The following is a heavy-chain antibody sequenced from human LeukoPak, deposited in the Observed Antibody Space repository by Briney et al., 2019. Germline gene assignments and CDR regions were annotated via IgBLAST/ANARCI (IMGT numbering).Heavy chain of an antibody. CDR1: GFTFSSYE. J-gene: IGHJ4*02. V-gene: IGHV3-48*03. D-gene: IGHD2-15*01. CDR3: TTIGYCSGGACRRVYYFDY. Sequence: PGGSLRLSCAASGFTFSSYEMNWVRQAPGKGLEWVSYISSSGSTIYYADSVKGRFTISRDNSKNTLYLQMNSLKTEDTAVYYCTTIGYCSGGACRRVYYFDYWGQGTLVTVSS. CDR2: ISSSGSTI.